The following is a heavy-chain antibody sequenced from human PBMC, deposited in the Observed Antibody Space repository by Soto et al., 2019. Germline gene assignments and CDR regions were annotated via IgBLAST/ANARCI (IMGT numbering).Heavy chain of an antibody. CDR1: GFSLSTTGVG. D-gene: IGHD3-16*01. V-gene: IGHV2-5*01. CDR2: IYWHDDK. CDR3: AHRGGATVGLYYFDY. Sequence: SGPTLVNPTQTLTLTCTFSGFSLSTTGVGVSWIRQPPGKALEWLALIYWHDDKRYSPSLKSRLSITKDTSKNQVVLTMADMDPVDTATYYCAHRGGATVGLYYFDYWGQGALVTVSS. J-gene: IGHJ4*02.